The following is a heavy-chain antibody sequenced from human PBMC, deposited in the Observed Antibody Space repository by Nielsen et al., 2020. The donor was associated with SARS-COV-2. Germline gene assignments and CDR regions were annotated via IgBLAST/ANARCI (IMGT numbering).Heavy chain of an antibody. Sequence: ETLSLTCTVSGGSISSYYWSWIRQPPGKALEWLAHIFSNDEKSYSTSLKSRLTISKDTSKSQVVLTMTNMDPVDTATYYCARMGVTAMDYWGQGTLVTVSS. J-gene: IGHJ4*02. CDR2: IFSNDEK. CDR3: ARMGVTAMDY. V-gene: IGHV2-26*01. D-gene: IGHD2-21*02. CDR1: GGSISSYYW.